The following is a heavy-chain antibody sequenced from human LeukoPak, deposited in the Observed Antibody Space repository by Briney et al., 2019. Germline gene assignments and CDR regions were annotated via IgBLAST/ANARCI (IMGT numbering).Heavy chain of an antibody. CDR3: AKAPVTTCRGAFCYPFDY. V-gene: IGHV3-23*01. CDR1: GFTFTSYA. CDR2: ISGSGAST. J-gene: IGHJ4*02. Sequence: GGSLRLSCAASGFTFTSYAMSWVRQAPGKGLEWVSSISGSGASTYYADSVKGRFTISRDNSRNTLYLQMNSLRAEDTAVYYCAKAPVTTCRGAFCYPFDYWGLGTLVTVSS. D-gene: IGHD2-15*01.